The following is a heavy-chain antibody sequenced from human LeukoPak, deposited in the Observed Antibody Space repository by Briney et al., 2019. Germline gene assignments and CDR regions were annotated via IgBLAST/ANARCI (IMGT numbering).Heavy chain of an antibody. D-gene: IGHD3-16*01. CDR3: ARLGSSDI. CDR1: GYTITGYY. Sequence: ASVKVSCKASGYTITGYYIHWVRQAPGQGLEWMGWINPSSGGSTYAQKFQGRVTMTRDTSISTAYMELTSLRSDDTAVYYCARLGSSDIWGQGTMVTVSS. CDR2: INPSSGGS. J-gene: IGHJ3*02. V-gene: IGHV1-2*02.